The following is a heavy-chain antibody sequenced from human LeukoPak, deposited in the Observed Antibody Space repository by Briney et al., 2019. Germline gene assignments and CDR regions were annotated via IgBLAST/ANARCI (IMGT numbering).Heavy chain of an antibody. CDR3: ATGGACSSTSCFLYGMDV. J-gene: IGHJ6*02. CDR1: GYTLTELS. D-gene: IGHD2-2*01. V-gene: IGHV1-24*01. CDR2: FDPEDGET. Sequence: GASVKVSCKVSGYTLTELSMHWVRQAPGKGLEWMGGFDPEDGETIYAQKFQGRITMTEDTSTDTAYMELSSLRSEDTAVYYCATGGACSSTSCFLYGMDVWGQGTTVTVSS.